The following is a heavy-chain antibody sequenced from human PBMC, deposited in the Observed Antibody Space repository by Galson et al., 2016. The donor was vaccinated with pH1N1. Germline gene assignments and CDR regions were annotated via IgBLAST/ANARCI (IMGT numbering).Heavy chain of an antibody. D-gene: IGHD4-17*01. V-gene: IGHV2-5*02. CDR3: ARSDYGDYVGGLHY. J-gene: IGHJ4*02. Sequence: PALVKPTQTLTLTCTFSRFSLSTSGVGVGWIRQPPGKALEWLALIYWDDDKRYSPSLKSRLTITKDTSKNQVVLTMTNMDPVDTATYYCARSDYGDYVGGLHYWGQGTLVTVSS. CDR2: IYWDDDK. CDR1: RFSLSTSGVG.